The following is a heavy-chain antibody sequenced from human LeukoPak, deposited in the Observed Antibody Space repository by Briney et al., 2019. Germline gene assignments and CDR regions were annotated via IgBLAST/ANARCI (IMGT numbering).Heavy chain of an antibody. V-gene: IGHV3-30-3*01. J-gene: IGHJ4*02. CDR3: ARDKNGGAFDY. Sequence: GGSLRLSCAASRFTFSSYALHWVRQAPGKGLEWVALISYDGSNKYYADSVKGRFTISRDNSKNTLYLQMHSLRADDTAVYYCARDKNGGAFDYCGQGTLVTVSS. CDR2: ISYDGSNK. D-gene: IGHD3-10*01. CDR1: RFTFSSYA.